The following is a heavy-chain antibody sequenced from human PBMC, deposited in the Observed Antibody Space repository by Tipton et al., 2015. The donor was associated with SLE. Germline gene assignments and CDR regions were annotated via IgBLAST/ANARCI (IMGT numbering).Heavy chain of an antibody. CDR2: SDQRGST. V-gene: IGHV4-39*06. J-gene: IGHJ4*02. Sequence: LRLSCSVSGGSISSGSFYWGWIRQPPGKGLEWIGGSDQRGSTNYHPSLKSRVTISLDTSRNQFPLKLSSVTAADTAVYYCARGDRQITVFGDWGQGTLVIVSS. CDR1: GGSISSGSFY. D-gene: IGHD3-3*01. CDR3: ARGDRQITVFGD.